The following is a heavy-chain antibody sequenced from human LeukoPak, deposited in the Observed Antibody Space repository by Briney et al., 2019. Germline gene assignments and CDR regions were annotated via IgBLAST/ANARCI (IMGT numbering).Heavy chain of an antibody. CDR3: ARVSRSFLHALDY. Sequence: GGSLRLSCAASGFTFSSYWMSWVRQAPGKGLEWVANIKQDGSEKYYVDSVKGRFTISRDNAKNSLYLQMNSLRAEDTAVYYCARVSRSFLHALDYWGQGTLVTVSS. V-gene: IGHV3-7*01. CDR1: GFTFSSYW. CDR2: IKQDGSEK. D-gene: IGHD2/OR15-2a*01. J-gene: IGHJ4*02.